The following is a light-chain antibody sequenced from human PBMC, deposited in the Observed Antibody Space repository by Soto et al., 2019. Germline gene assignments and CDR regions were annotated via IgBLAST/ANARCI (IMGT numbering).Light chain of an antibody. CDR1: SSDVGSYKF. CDR2: EGS. Sequence: QSALTQPASVSGSPGQSITISCTGTSSDVGSYKFVSWYQHHPGKAPKLMIYEGSKRPSGVSNRFSGSKSGNTASLTISGLQAEAEADYYCCSYAGRSTPYVFGTGSKVTVL. CDR3: CSYAGRSTPYV. J-gene: IGLJ1*01. V-gene: IGLV2-23*01.